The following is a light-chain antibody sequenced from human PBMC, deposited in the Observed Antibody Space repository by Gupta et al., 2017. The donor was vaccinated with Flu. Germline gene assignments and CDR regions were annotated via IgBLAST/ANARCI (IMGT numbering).Light chain of an antibody. J-gene: IGLJ2*01. Sequence: ITMSCTGTNGDVGTFNLVSWYRQYPGKAPKLLSYEVNKRASGVSGRFSGSRSGNTASLTISGLQTEDEADDYCCSYAGSRTFAVFGGGTNLTVL. CDR2: EVN. V-gene: IGLV2-23*02. CDR3: CSYAGSRTFAV. CDR1: NGDVGTFNL.